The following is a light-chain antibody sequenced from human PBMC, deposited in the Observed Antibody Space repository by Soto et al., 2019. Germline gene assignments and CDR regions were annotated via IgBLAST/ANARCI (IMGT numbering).Light chain of an antibody. CDR3: QQYGTLTLS. V-gene: IGKV3-20*01. Sequence: EILLTQSPGTLSLSPGDRATLSCRASQSLGSTFLAWYQQKSGQSPRLLIYGASDRATDIPDRFSGSGSGADFTLTISRLEPEDFAVYFCQQYGTLTLSFGGGTKVEIK. CDR2: GAS. J-gene: IGKJ4*01. CDR1: QSLGSTF.